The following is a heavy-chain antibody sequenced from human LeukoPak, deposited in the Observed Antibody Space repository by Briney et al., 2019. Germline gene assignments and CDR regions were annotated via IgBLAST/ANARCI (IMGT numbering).Heavy chain of an antibody. CDR1: GFNFSDYY. CDR2: ISSSSAYT. Sequence: GGSLRLSCAASGFNFSDYYMSWIRPAPGKGLEWVSYISSSSAYTAYPDSVKGRFTISRDNAKNSLYLQMSSLRAADTAVYYCARSAGYNSGWYAFDIWGQGTMVTVSS. V-gene: IGHV3-11*06. J-gene: IGHJ3*02. CDR3: ARSAGYNSGWYAFDI. D-gene: IGHD6-19*01.